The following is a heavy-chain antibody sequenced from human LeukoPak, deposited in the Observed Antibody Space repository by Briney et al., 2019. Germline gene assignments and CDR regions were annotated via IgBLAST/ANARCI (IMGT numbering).Heavy chain of an antibody. CDR1: GYSFTSYW. V-gene: IGHV5-51*01. J-gene: IGHJ4*02. Sequence: GESLKISCKGSGYSFTSYWIGWVRQMPGKGLEWMGIIYPDDSDTRYSPSFEGQVTISADKSISTAYLHWSSLKVSDTAIYYCARRRGYSSGWATSGPYYFDYWGQGTLVTVSS. CDR3: ARRRGYSSGWATSGPYYFDY. D-gene: IGHD6-19*01. CDR2: IYPDDSDT.